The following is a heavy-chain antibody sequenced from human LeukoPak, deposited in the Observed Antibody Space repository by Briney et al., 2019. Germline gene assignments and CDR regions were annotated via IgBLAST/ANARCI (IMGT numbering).Heavy chain of an antibody. CDR2: IIPVLTLT. J-gene: IGHJ4*02. CDR1: EGTLSSYA. CDR3: ARGSGSGNYALGR. Sequence: ASVKVSCKAPEGTLSSYALSWVRQAPGQGLEWMGRIIPVLTLTNYAPKFQDRLSIIADKATSTAYMELTNLTSADTAVSFCARGSGSGNYALGRWGQGTLVTVSS. V-gene: IGHV1-69*04. D-gene: IGHD3-10*01.